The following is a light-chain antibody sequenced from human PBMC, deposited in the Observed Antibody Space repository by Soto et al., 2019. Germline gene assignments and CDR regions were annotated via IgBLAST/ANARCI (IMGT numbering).Light chain of an antibody. Sequence: EIVLTQSPGTLSSSPGEKATLSCRASQSVSSSYLAWYQQTPGQATMLLIYGASSWAAGVPARFSGSGSGTDFTLTVSRLEPEDFAVYYCQQYGSAPCTFGGGTKVEIK. V-gene: IGKV3-20*01. CDR1: QSVSSSY. CDR3: QQYGSAPCT. CDR2: GAS. J-gene: IGKJ4*02.